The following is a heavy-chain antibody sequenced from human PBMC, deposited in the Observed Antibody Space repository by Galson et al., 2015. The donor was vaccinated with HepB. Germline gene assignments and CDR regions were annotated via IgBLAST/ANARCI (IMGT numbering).Heavy chain of an antibody. CDR1: GYTFTSYA. CDR3: ASAPVKAVAENYYYYYMDV. J-gene: IGHJ6*03. Sequence: SVKASCKASGYTFTSYAMNWVRQAPGQGLEWMGWINTNTGNPTYAQGFTGRFVFSLDTSVSTAYLQISSLKAEDTAVYYCASAPVKAVAENYYYYYMDVWGKGTTVTVSS. CDR2: INTNTGNP. V-gene: IGHV7-4-1*02. D-gene: IGHD6-19*01.